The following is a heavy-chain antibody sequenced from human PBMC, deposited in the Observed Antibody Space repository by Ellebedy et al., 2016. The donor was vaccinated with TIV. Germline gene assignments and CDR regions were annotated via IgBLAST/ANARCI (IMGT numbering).Heavy chain of an antibody. Sequence: ASVKVSXKASSGTFSNYAISWVRQAPGQGLEWMGAIIPIVGTANYAQKFQDRVTIIADESTRTAYMELSSLRSEDTAVYYCARDFLRAPDGSGTYNNWLDPWGQGTLVTVSS. CDR2: IIPIVGTA. D-gene: IGHD3-10*01. CDR3: ARDFLRAPDGSGTYNNWLDP. CDR1: SGTFSNYA. J-gene: IGHJ5*02. V-gene: IGHV1-69*13.